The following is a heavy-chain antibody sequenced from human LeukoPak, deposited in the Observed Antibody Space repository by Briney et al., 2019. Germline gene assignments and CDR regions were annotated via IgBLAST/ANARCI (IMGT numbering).Heavy chain of an antibody. CDR2: IYSGGST. CDR1: GFTVSSNY. D-gene: IGHD6-19*01. V-gene: IGHV3-53*01. CDR3: ASQSSGWYATYYFDY. J-gene: IGHJ4*02. Sequence: GGSLRLSCAASGFTVSSNYMSWVRQAPGKGLEWVSVIYSGGSTYYADSVKGRFTISRDNSKNTLYLQMNSLRAEDTAVYYCASQSSGWYATYYFDYWGQGTLVTVSS.